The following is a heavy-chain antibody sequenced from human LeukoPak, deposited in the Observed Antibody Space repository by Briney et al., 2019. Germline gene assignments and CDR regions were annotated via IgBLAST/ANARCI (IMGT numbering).Heavy chain of an antibody. D-gene: IGHD1-26*01. J-gene: IGHJ3*02. V-gene: IGHV4-34*01. CDR1: GGSFSGYY. Sequence: SETLSLTCAVYGGSFSGYYWSWIRQPPGKGLEWIGEINHSGSTNYNPSLKSRVTISVDTSKNQFSLKLSSVTAADTAVYYCARRWSGSRGAFDIWGQGTMVTVSS. CDR3: ARRWSGSRGAFDI. CDR2: INHSGST.